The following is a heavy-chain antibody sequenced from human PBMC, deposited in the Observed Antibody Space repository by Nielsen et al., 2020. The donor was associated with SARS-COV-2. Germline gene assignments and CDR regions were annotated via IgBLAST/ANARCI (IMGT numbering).Heavy chain of an antibody. CDR3: ARTYYDILTGRERTFDY. J-gene: IGHJ4*02. V-gene: IGHV2-5*01. CDR1: GFSVSTTGVG. Sequence: SGPTLVKPTQTLTLTCSISGFSVSTTGVGVGWIRQPPGKALEWLALIYWNGNKFYSPSLQNRLTISKDTSKNQVVLTMTNMDPVDTATYYCARTYYDILTGRERTFDYWGQGTLVTVSS. CDR2: IYWNGNK. D-gene: IGHD3-9*01.